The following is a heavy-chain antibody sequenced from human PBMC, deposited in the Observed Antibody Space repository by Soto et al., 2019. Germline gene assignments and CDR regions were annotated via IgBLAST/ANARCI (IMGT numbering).Heavy chain of an antibody. CDR2: IYYSGST. J-gene: IGHJ4*01. V-gene: IGHV4-59*01. Sequence: SETLSLTCTVSGGSISSYYWSWIRQPPGKGLEWIGYIYYSGSTNYNPSLKSRVTISVDTSKNQFSLNLSSVTAADTAVYYCGKAMTTVTAMDYWGQGTLVTVSS. CDR3: GKAMTTVTAMDY. D-gene: IGHD4-4*01. CDR1: GGSISSYY.